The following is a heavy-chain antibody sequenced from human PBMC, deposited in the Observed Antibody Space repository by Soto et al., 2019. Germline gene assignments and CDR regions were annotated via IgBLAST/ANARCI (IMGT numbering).Heavy chain of an antibody. Sequence: PSETLSLTCTVSGGSISSSSYYWGWIRQPPGKGLEWIGEIYHSGSTNYNPSLKSRVTISVDKSKNQFSLKLSSVTAADTAVYYCARAYDYSSNWFDPWGQGTLVTVSS. CDR2: IYHSGST. V-gene: IGHV4-39*07. J-gene: IGHJ5*02. CDR1: GGSISSSSYY. D-gene: IGHD4-4*01. CDR3: ARAYDYSSNWFDP.